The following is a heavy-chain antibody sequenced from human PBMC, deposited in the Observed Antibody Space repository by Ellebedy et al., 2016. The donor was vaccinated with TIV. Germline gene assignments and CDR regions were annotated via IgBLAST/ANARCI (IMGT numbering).Heavy chain of an antibody. CDR2: IKQDGREK. V-gene: IGHV3-7*03. CDR3: ARRPMITFGGVIVRRGDFDN. Sequence: GESLKISCAASGFTLSSYWMSWVRQAPGKGLEWVANIKQDGREKYYVDSVKGRFTISRDNAKNSLYLQMDSLRAEDTAVYYCARRPMITFGGVIVRRGDFDNWGQGTLVTVSS. D-gene: IGHD3-16*02. J-gene: IGHJ4*02. CDR1: GFTLSSYW.